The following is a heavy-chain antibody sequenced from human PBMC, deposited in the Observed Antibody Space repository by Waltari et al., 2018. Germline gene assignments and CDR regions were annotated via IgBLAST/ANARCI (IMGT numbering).Heavy chain of an antibody. CDR3: ARDWGYSSSHFDY. V-gene: IGHV1-2*02. Sequence: QVQLVQSGAEVKKPGASVKVSCKASGYTFTGYYLHWVRQAPGQGLEWMGWNNPNSGGTNYAQKFQGRVTMTRDTSISTAYMELSRLRSDDTAVYYCARDWGYSSSHFDYWGQGTLVTVSS. CDR1: GYTFTGYY. D-gene: IGHD6-13*01. J-gene: IGHJ4*02. CDR2: NNPNSGGT.